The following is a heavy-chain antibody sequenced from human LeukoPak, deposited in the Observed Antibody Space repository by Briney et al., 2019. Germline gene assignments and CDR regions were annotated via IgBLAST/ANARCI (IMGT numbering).Heavy chain of an antibody. J-gene: IGHJ4*02. CDR1: GFTVSSNS. V-gene: IGHV3-53*01. D-gene: IGHD6-13*01. CDR2: IYSDNT. CDR3: ARGSGSSWYFYFDY. Sequence: PGGSLRLSCTVSGFTVSSNSMSWVRQAPGKGLEWVSFIYSDNTHYSDSVKGRFTISRDNSKNTLYLQMNSLRAEDTALYYCARGSGSSWYFYFDYWGQGTLVTVSS.